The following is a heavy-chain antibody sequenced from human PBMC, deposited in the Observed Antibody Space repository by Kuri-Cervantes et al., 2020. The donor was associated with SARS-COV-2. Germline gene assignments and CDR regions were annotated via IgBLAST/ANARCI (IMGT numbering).Heavy chain of an antibody. CDR1: GFTFDDYA. J-gene: IGHJ6*03. CDR2: ISWNSGSI. D-gene: IGHD2-21*02. CDR3: AKDRGDFWYYYMDV. V-gene: IGHV3-9*01. Sequence: GGSLRLSCAASGFTFDDYAMHWVRQAPGKGLEWVSGISWNSGSIGYADSVKGRFTISRDNSKNSLYLQMNSLRVEDTALYYCAKDRGDFWYYYMDVWGKGTTVTVSS.